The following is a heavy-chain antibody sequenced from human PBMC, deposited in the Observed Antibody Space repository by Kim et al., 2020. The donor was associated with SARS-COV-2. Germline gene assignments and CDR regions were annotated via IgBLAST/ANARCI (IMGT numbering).Heavy chain of an antibody. CDR2: ISSSSSYI. CDR1: GFTFSSYS. V-gene: IGHV3-21*01. CDR3: ARGASYYYDSSAQFPLPFDY. J-gene: IGHJ4*02. Sequence: GGSLRLSCAASGFTFSSYSMNWVRQAPGKGLEWVSSISSSSSYIYYADSVKGRFTISRDNAKNSLYLQMNSLRAEDTAVYYCARGASYYYDSSAQFPLPFDYWGQGTLVTVSS. D-gene: IGHD3-22*01.